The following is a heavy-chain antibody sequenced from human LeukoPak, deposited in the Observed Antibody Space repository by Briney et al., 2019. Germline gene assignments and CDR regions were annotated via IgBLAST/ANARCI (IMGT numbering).Heavy chain of an antibody. Sequence: ASVKVSCKASGYTFTGYYMHWVRQAPGQGLEWMGWINPNSGGTNYAQKFQGRVTMTRDTSISTAYMELSRLRSDDTAVYYCARVQRSGSYYYDVFDIWGQGTMVTVSS. J-gene: IGHJ3*02. D-gene: IGHD1-26*01. V-gene: IGHV1-2*02. CDR3: ARVQRSGSYYYDVFDI. CDR1: GYTFTGYY. CDR2: INPNSGGT.